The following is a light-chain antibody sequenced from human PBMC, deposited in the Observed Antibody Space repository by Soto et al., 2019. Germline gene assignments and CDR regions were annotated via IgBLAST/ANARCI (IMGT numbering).Light chain of an antibody. V-gene: IGLV1-40*01. CDR2: GTT. Sequence: QSVLTQPPSVSGAPGQRVTISCTGSSSNIGANYDVHWYQRLPGTAPKLLIFGTTNRPSGVPDRFSGSKSGTSASLVITGLQAEDEADYFCHSYDTSLRGSLFGGGTKLTVL. CDR1: SSNIGANYD. CDR3: HSYDTSLRGSL. J-gene: IGLJ2*01.